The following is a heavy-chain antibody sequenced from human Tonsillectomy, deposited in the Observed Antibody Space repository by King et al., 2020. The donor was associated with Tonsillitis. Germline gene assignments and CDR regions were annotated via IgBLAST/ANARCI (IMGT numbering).Heavy chain of an antibody. J-gene: IGHJ6*02. D-gene: IGHD3-10*01. CDR3: ARGDLVRGDTMDV. V-gene: IGHV4-31*03. CDR1: GGSISSGGYY. CDR2: IYYSGST. Sequence: VQLQESGPGLVKPSQTLSLTCTVSGGSISSGGYYWSWIRQHPGKGLEWIGYIYYSGSTYYNPSLKSRVTISVDTSKNQFSLKLSSVTSADTAVYYCARGDLVRGDTMDVWGQGTTVTVSS.